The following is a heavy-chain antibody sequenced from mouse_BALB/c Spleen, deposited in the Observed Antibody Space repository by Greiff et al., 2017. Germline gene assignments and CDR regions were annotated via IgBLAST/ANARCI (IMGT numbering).Heavy chain of an antibody. CDR2: IAPGSGST. CDR1: GYTFTSYW. CDR3: ARSVYDGYSHWYCDV. Sequence: DLVKPGASVKLSCKASGYTFTSYWLNWIKQRPGQGLEWIGRIAPGSGSTYYNEMFKGKATLTVDTSSSTAYIQLSSLSSEDSAVYCCARSVYDGYSHWYCDVWGAGTTVTVAA. V-gene: IGHV1S41*01. J-gene: IGHJ1*01. D-gene: IGHD2-3*01.